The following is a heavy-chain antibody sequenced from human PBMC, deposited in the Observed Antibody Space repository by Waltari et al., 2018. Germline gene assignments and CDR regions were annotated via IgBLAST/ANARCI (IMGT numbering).Heavy chain of an antibody. V-gene: IGHV3-74*03. Sequence: EVQLVESGGGLVQPGGSLRLSCAASGFTFSSHWMQWVRQAPGKGLVLVSLFNTDGSDTAYADSVRGRFTISGDNAKNTLFLQMNSLRVEDTAVYYCARAYSGKINPKESWGQGTLVTVSS. J-gene: IGHJ5*02. D-gene: IGHD4-4*01. CDR2: FNTDGSDT. CDR3: ARAYSGKINPKES. CDR1: GFTFSSHW.